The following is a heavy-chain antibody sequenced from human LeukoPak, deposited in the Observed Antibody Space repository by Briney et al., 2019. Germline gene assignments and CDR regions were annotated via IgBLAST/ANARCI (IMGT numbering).Heavy chain of an antibody. CDR1: GGSISSYY. V-gene: IGHV4-59*01. CDR2: IYYSGST. J-gene: IGHJ3*02. D-gene: IGHD3-22*01. CDR3: ARGCNIAVFYYDSSPCAFDI. Sequence: SETLSLTCTVSGGSISSYYWSWIRQPPGKGLEWIGYIYYSGSTNYNPSLKSRVTISVVTSKNQFSLKLSSVTAADTAVYYCARGCNIAVFYYDSSPCAFDIWGQGTMVTVSS.